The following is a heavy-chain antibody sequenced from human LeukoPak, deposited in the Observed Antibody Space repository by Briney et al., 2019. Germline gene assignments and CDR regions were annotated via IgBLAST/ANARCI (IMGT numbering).Heavy chain of an antibody. V-gene: IGHV1-69*05. Sequence: GSSVKVSCKASGGTFSSYAISWVRQAPGQGLEWMGGIIPIFGTANYAQKFQGRVTITTDESTSTDYMELSSLRSEDTAVYYCATLDVDTAMVHYYYYYMDVWGKGTTVTVSS. CDR2: IIPIFGTA. CDR1: GGTFSSYA. J-gene: IGHJ6*03. D-gene: IGHD5-18*01. CDR3: ATLDVDTAMVHYYYYYMDV.